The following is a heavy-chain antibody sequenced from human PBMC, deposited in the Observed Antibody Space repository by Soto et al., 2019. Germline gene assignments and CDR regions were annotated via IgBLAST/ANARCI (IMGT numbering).Heavy chain of an antibody. V-gene: IGHV1-69*06. J-gene: IGHJ4*02. CDR3: ARDCVGGDCYSSY. D-gene: IGHD2-21*02. Sequence: SVKVSCKASGGTFSSYAISWVRQAPGQGLEWMGGIIPIFGTANYAQKFQGRVTITADKSTSTAYMELSSLRSEDTAVYYCARDCVGGDCYSSYWGQGTLVTVSS. CDR1: GGTFSSYA. CDR2: IIPIFGTA.